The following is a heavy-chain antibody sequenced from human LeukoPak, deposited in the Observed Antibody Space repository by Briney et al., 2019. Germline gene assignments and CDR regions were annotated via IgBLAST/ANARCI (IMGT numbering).Heavy chain of an antibody. CDR3: ARALGYCSGGSCTRGYNWFDH. Sequence: SETLSLTCTVSGGSISSSDYYWGWIRQPPGKGLEWIGSIYYGGSTYYNPSLKSRVTISVDTSMNQFSLKLSFVTTADTAVYYCARALGYCSGGSCTRGYNWFDHWGQGTLVTVPS. V-gene: IGHV4-39*01. J-gene: IGHJ5*02. CDR1: GGSISSSDYY. CDR2: IYYGGST. D-gene: IGHD2-15*01.